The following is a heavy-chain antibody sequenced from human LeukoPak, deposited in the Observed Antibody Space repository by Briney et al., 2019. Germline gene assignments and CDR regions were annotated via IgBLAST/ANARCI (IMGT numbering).Heavy chain of an antibody. CDR3: SKDNDAYGDSYFDS. D-gene: IGHD4-17*01. CDR2: IWHDGSHA. Sequence: GRSLRLSCAASGFSFSSYGFHWVSQTPGKGLEWVAVIWHDGSHAYYSDSVKGRFTISRDNAKNTVYLQMDSLRVEDTAIYYCSKDNDAYGDSYFDSWGQGTLVTVSS. CDR1: GFSFSSYG. J-gene: IGHJ4*02. V-gene: IGHV3-33*06.